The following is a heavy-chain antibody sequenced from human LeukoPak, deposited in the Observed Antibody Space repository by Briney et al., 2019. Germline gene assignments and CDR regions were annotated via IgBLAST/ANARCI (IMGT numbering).Heavy chain of an antibody. CDR3: AKGLDNLYSSSHTRLDY. V-gene: IGHV3-30*02. Sequence: GGSLRLSCAASGFTFSSYGMHWVRQAPGKGLEWVAVISYDGSNKYYADSVKGRFTISRDNSKNTLYLQMNSLRAEDTAVYYCAKGLDNLYSSSHTRLDYWGQGTLVTVSS. J-gene: IGHJ4*02. CDR1: GFTFSSYG. CDR2: ISYDGSNK. D-gene: IGHD6-13*01.